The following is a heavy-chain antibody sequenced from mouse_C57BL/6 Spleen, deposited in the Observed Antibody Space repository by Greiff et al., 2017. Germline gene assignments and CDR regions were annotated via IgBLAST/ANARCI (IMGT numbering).Heavy chain of an antibody. Sequence: EVKLEESGPELVKPGASVKISCKASGYSFTGYYMHWVKQSPEKSLEWIGEINPSTGGTTYNQKFKAKATLTVDKSSSTAYMQLKSLTSEDSAVYYCARADYDGYAMDYWGQGTSVTVSS. D-gene: IGHD2-4*01. CDR2: INPSTGGT. V-gene: IGHV1-42*01. CDR1: GYSFTGYY. CDR3: ARADYDGYAMDY. J-gene: IGHJ4*01.